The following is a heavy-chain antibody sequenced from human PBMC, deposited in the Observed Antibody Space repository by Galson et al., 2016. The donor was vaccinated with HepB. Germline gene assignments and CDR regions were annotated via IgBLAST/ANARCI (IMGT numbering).Heavy chain of an antibody. D-gene: IGHD3-22*01. V-gene: IGHV5-10-1*01. J-gene: IGHJ4*02. CDR1: GYSFTSYW. CDR2: IDPSDSYT. Sequence: QSGAEVKKPGESLRISCKGSGYSFTSYWISWVRQMPGKGLEWMGRIDPSDSYTNYSPSFQGHVTISADKSISTAYLQWSSLKASDTAMYYCARVEAYDSSGYPFDIWGQGTLVTVSS. CDR3: ARVEAYDSSGYPFDI.